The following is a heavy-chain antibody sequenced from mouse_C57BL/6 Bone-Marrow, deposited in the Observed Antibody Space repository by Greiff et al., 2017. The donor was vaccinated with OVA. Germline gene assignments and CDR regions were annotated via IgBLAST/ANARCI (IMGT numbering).Heavy chain of an antibody. CDR1: GYTFTSYT. CDR3: ARWGYDAWFAY. CDR2: INPSSGYT. Sequence: VQLKESGAELARPGASVKMSCKASGYTFTSYTMHWVKQRPGQGLEWIGYINPSSGYTKYNQKFKDKATLTADKSSSTAYMQLSSLTSEDSAVYYCARWGYDAWFAYWGQGTLVTVSA. V-gene: IGHV1-4*01. J-gene: IGHJ3*01. D-gene: IGHD2-2*01.